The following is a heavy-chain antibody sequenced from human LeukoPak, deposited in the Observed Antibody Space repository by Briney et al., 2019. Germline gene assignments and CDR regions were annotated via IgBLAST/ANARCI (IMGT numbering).Heavy chain of an antibody. J-gene: IGHJ1*01. CDR1: GGSISTYY. V-gene: IGHV4-59*01. CDR2: IYHSGST. CDR3: ARGGAARLHFQN. Sequence: SETLSPTCTVSGGSISTYYWNWIRQPPGKGLEWIGYIYHSGSTNYNPSLQSRVTISVDTSKNQFSLNLNSVTAADTAVYYCARGGAARLHFQNWGQGTLVTVSS. D-gene: IGHD6-6*01.